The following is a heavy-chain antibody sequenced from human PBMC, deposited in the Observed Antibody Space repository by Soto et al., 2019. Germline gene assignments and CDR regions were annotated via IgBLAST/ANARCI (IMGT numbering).Heavy chain of an antibody. CDR2: INHSGST. V-gene: IGHV4-34*01. Sequence: SSETLSLTCAVFCGSFRGYYWRCILQPPGKGLEWIGEINHSGSTNYNPSLKSRVTISVDTSKNQFSLKLSSVTAADTAVYYCARGLLWFGEFVQNHPYYYHHGMDVWRQGTTVPSP. J-gene: IGHJ6*02. CDR3: ARGLLWFGEFVQNHPYYYHHGMDV. CDR1: CGSFRGYY. D-gene: IGHD3-10*01.